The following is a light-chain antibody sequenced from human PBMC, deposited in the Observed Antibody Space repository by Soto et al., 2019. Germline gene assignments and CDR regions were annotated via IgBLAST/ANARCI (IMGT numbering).Light chain of an antibody. CDR3: QSYDSSLSGWV. CDR2: GNS. J-gene: IGLJ3*02. CDR1: SSNIGAGYD. Sequence: QSVLTQPPSVSGAPGQRVTISCTESSSNIGAGYDVHWYQQLPGTAPKLLIYGNSNRPSGVPDRFSGSKSGTSASLAITGLQADDEAEYYCQSYDSSLSGWVFGGGTKVTVL. V-gene: IGLV1-40*01.